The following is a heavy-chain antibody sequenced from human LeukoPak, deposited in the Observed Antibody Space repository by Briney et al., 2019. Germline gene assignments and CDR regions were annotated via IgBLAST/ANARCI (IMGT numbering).Heavy chain of an antibody. CDR1: GLTFTDFW. D-gene: IGHD2-2*01. Sequence: GGSLRLSCAASGLTFTDFWMNWVRLAPGRGLEWLANIKPDGSERYYVDSVKGRFAISRDNAKNEVYLEMNSVRAEDTGVYYCAGRDSSRRPRAYWGQGTLVSVSS. J-gene: IGHJ4*02. V-gene: IGHV3-7*03. CDR2: IKPDGSER. CDR3: AGRDSSRRPRAY.